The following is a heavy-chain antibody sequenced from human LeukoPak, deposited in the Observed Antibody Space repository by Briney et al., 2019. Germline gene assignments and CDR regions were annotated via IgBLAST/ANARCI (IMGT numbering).Heavy chain of an antibody. Sequence: GGSLRLSCAASGFTVSSNYMSWVRQAPGKGLEWVSVIYSGGSTYYADSVKGRFTISRDNPKNTLYLQMNSLRAEDTAVYFCAMIEQVVSKVEGGYWGQGTLVTVSS. CDR1: GFTVSSNY. J-gene: IGHJ4*02. V-gene: IGHV3-53*01. CDR3: AMIEQVVSKVEGGY. CDR2: IYSGGST. D-gene: IGHD6-6*01.